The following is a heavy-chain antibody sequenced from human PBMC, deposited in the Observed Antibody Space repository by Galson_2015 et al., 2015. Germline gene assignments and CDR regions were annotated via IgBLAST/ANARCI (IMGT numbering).Heavy chain of an antibody. CDR2: ISASGSST. CDR1: GFTFSSYA. Sequence: SLRLSCAASGFTFSSYAMSWVRQAPGKGLEWVSAISASGSSTSYADSVKGRFTISRDNSKNTLYVQMNSLRVEDTAVYYCAKDFRSGYYSPTDYWGQGTPVTVSS. CDR3: AKDFRSGYYSPTDY. V-gene: IGHV3-23*01. J-gene: IGHJ4*02. D-gene: IGHD3-22*01.